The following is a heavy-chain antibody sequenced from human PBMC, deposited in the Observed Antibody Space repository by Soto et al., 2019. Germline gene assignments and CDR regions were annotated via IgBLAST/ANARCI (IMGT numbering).Heavy chain of an antibody. CDR3: ARHHCSSTNCFPYMEV. V-gene: IGHV4-59*08. CDR2: IYHSGST. CDR1: GGSISGYY. J-gene: IGHJ6*03. Sequence: SETLSLTCTVSGGSISGYYWSWIRQPPGKGLEWIGYIYHSGSTNYNPSLESRVIISVDTSKNQFSLKLNSVTAADTAVYYCARHHCSSTNCFPYMEVWGKGTTVTVSS. D-gene: IGHD2-2*01.